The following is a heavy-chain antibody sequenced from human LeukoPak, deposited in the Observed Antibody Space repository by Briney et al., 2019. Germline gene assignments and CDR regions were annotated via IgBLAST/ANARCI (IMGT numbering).Heavy chain of an antibody. Sequence: ASVKVSCKASGYTFTTYYMHWVRQAPGEGLEWMGIINPSGGSTSYAQKFQGGVTMTRDTPTSIVYMDLGSLRSEDTAVYYCARDGDYGTGSYYRGCIDSWGQGTPVTVSP. D-gene: IGHD3-10*01. CDR2: INPSGGST. J-gene: IGHJ4*02. V-gene: IGHV1-46*01. CDR1: GYTFTTYY. CDR3: ARDGDYGTGSYYRGCIDS.